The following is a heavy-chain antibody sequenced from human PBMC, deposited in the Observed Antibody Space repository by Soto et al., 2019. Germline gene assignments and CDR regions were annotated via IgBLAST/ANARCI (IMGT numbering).Heavy chain of an antibody. D-gene: IGHD1-26*01. CDR1: GFSLTTDRVG. CDR3: AHAYGGRSLY. J-gene: IGHJ4*02. V-gene: IGHV2-5*02. CDR2: IYWDDSK. Sequence: QITLKESGPTLVKPTQTLTLTCTFSGFSLTTDRVGVGWIRQPPGEALEWLAVIYWDDSKTYRPSLESRLTITKDTSKYHVALTMTHMDSLVTATYYCAHAYGGRSLYWGQGTLVTVSS.